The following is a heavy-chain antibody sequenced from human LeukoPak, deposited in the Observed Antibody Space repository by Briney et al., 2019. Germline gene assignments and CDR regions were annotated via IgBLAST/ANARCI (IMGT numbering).Heavy chain of an antibody. CDR3: AKLVTTTVTFDY. J-gene: IGHJ4*02. CDR2: ISYDGSNK. CDR1: GFTFSRYG. D-gene: IGHD4-17*01. V-gene: IGHV3-30*18. Sequence: GGSLRLSCAASGFTFSRYGMHWVRQAPGKGLEWVAVISYDGSNKYYADSVKGRFTISRDNSKNTLYLQMNSLRAEDTAVYYCAKLVTTTVTFDYWGQGTLVTVSS.